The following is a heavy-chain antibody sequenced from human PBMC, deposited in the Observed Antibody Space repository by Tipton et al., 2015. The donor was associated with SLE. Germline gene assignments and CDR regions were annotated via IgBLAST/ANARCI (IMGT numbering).Heavy chain of an antibody. CDR2: INTDGSMT. CDR3: VKMWPQPF. V-gene: IGHV3-74*01. CDR1: GFIFSNYW. J-gene: IGHJ4*02. D-gene: IGHD2-21*01. Sequence: SLRLSCAASGFIFSNYWIYWVRQAPGMGLVWVSHINTDGSMTDYADSVKGRFSISRDNAKNTVYLQMNSLRGEDTATYYCVKMWPQPFWAQGTLVIVSS.